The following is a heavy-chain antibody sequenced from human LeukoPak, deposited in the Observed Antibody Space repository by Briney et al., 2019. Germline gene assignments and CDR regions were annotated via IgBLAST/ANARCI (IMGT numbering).Heavy chain of an antibody. Sequence: GESLKISCKGSGYSFTSYWICWVRQMPGKGLEWMGIIYPGDSDTRYSPSFQGQVTISADKSISTAYLQWSSLKASDTAMYYCAKTLPQYYYGSGSYDAFDIWGQGTMVTVSS. J-gene: IGHJ3*02. V-gene: IGHV5-51*01. CDR2: IYPGDSDT. CDR3: AKTLPQYYYGSGSYDAFDI. CDR1: GYSFTSYW. D-gene: IGHD3-10*01.